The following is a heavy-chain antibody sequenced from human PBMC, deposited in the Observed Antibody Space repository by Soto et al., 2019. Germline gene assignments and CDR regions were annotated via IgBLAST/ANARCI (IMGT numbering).Heavy chain of an antibody. CDR3: ARGNPITMIVVVAPDFDY. J-gene: IGHJ4*02. D-gene: IGHD3-22*01. V-gene: IGHV3-48*02. CDR2: ISSSGSTI. CDR1: GFTFSSYS. Sequence: EVQLVESGGGLVQPGGSLRLSCAASGFTFSSYSMNWVRQAPGKGLEWVSYISSSGSTIYYADSVKGRFTIYRDNAKNSLYLQMNSLRDEDTAVYYCARGNPITMIVVVAPDFDYWGQGTLVTVSS.